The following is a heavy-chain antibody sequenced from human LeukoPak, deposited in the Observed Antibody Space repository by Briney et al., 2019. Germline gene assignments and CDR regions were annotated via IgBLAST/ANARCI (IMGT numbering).Heavy chain of an antibody. CDR2: IYYSGST. J-gene: IGHJ3*02. CDR1: GGSISSSSYY. V-gene: IGHV4-39*01. D-gene: IGHD2-15*01. Sequence: SETLSLTCTVSGGSISSSSYYWGWIRQPPGKGPEWIGSIYYSGSTYYNPSLKSRVTISVDTSKNQFSLKLSSVTAADTAVYYCARHAVVVAAKGAFDIWGQGTMVTVSS. CDR3: ARHAVVVAAKGAFDI.